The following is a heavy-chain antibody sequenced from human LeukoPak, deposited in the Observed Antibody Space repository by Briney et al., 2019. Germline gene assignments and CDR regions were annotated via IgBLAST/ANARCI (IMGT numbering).Heavy chain of an antibody. D-gene: IGHD2-21*02. CDR3: ARMTAHAFDI. Sequence: PGGSLRLSCAASGFTFSSYWMHWVRQAPGKGLVWVSCINGDGSRTNYADSVEGRFTISRDNAKNTLYLQMNSLRAEDTAVYYCARMTAHAFDIWGQGTMVTVSS. CDR2: INGDGSRT. CDR1: GFTFSSYW. V-gene: IGHV3-74*01. J-gene: IGHJ3*02.